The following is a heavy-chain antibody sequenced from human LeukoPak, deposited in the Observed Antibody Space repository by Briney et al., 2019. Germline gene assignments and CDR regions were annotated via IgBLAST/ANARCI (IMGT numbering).Heavy chain of an antibody. CDR3: ARVVRAKGASYYYYYMDV. CDR2: IYTSGST. V-gene: IGHV4-61*02. Sequence: SQTLSLTCTVSGGSISSGSYYRSWIRQPAGKGLEWIGRIYTSGSTNYNPSLKSRVTISVDTSKNQFSLNLNSVTAADTAVYYCARVVRAKGASYYYYYMDVWGKGATVTISS. CDR1: GGSISSGSYY. D-gene: IGHD3-10*01. J-gene: IGHJ6*03.